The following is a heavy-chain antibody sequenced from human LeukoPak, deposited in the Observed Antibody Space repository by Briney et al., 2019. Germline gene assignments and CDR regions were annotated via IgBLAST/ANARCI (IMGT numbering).Heavy chain of an antibody. V-gene: IGHV4-59*01. J-gene: IGHJ6*03. Sequence: PSETLSLTCSVADDSITMYYWTWIRQPPGKGLEWIGYVDHTGSTNFNPSLNGRVSISRDTTKNLFSLRLRSVTAADTAVYFCARGRVSSSTWYSTYYYYFYMDVWGKGTTVTVSS. D-gene: IGHD1-1*01. CDR2: VDHTGST. CDR1: DDSITMYY. CDR3: ARGRVSSSTWYSTYYYYFYMDV.